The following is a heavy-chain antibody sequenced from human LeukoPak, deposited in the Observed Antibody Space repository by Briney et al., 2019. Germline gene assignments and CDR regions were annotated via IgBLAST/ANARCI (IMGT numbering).Heavy chain of an antibody. CDR2: IRYDGSNK. V-gene: IGHV3-30*02. CDR1: GFTFSSYG. CDR3: AKVVAAAGRGPPYYFDY. J-gene: IGHJ4*02. D-gene: IGHD6-13*01. Sequence: GGSLRLSCAASGFTFSSYGMHWVRQAPGKGLEWVAFIRYDGSNKYYADSVKGRFTISRDNSKNTLYLQMNSLRAEDTAVYYCAKVVAAAGRGPPYYFDYWGQGTLVTVSS.